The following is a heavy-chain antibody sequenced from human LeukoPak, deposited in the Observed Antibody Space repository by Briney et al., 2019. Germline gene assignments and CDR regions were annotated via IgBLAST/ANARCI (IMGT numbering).Heavy chain of an antibody. CDR2: IYHSGST. Sequence: PSETLSLTCAVSGGSISSSNWWSWVRQPPGKGLEWIGEIYHSGSTNYNPSLKSRVTISVDKSKNQFSLKLSSVTAADTAVYYCARDTSAPKYYFDYWRQGTLVTVSS. D-gene: IGHD3-3*01. CDR3: ARDTSAPKYYFDY. V-gene: IGHV4-4*02. CDR1: GGSISSSNW. J-gene: IGHJ4*02.